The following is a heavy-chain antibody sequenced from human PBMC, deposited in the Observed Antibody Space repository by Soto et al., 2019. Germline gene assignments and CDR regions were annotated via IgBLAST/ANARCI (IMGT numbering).Heavy chain of an antibody. CDR3: ARDSHNVIAGGTYYYYYGMDV. CDR1: GFTFSSYA. CDR2: ISYDGSNK. V-gene: IGHV3-30-3*01. D-gene: IGHD3-16*01. J-gene: IGHJ6*02. Sequence: QVQLVESGGGVVQPGRSLRLSCAASGFTFSSYAMHWVRQAPGKGLEWVAVISYDGSNKYYADSVKGRFTISRDNSKNTLYLQMNSLRAEDTAVYYCARDSHNVIAGGTYYYYYGMDVWGQGTTVTVSS.